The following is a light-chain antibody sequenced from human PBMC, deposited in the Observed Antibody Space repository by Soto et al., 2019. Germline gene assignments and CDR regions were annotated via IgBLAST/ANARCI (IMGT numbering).Light chain of an antibody. CDR2: EVS. CDR3: GSFAGSSIPYV. CDR1: SSDVGGYSY. J-gene: IGLJ1*01. V-gene: IGLV2-8*01. Sequence: QSVLTQPPSATGSPVQSVTISCTETSSDVGGYSYVSWYQHHPGKAPKLMIYEVSKRPSGVPDRFSGSKSGYTASLTVSGLQAEDEADYYCGSFAGSSIPYVFGTGTKVTV.